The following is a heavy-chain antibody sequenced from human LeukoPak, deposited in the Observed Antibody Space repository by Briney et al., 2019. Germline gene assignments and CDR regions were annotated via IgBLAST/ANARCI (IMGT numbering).Heavy chain of an antibody. Sequence: SETMSLTCTVSGGSISSYYWSWIRQPPGKGLEWIGYIYYSGSTNYNPSLKSRVTISVDTSKNQFSLKLSSVTAADTAVYYCARSSGYGFGVDYRGEGNLVTVSS. J-gene: IGHJ4*02. D-gene: IGHD5-18*01. CDR3: ARSSGYGFGVDY. V-gene: IGHV4-59*01. CDR2: IYYSGST. CDR1: GGSISSYY.